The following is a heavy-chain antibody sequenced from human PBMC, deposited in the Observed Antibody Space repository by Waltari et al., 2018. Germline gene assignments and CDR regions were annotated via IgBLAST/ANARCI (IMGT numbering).Heavy chain of an antibody. D-gene: IGHD3-10*01. J-gene: IGHJ6*03. CDR2: IRGSGGST. Sequence: EVQLVESGGGLVQPGGSLRLSCAASGFTFSSYAMSWVRQAPGKGVEWFSAIRGSGGSTYYADSVKGRFTISRDNSKNTLYLQMNSLRAEDTAVYYCAKTSGGDYYYYYMDVWGKGTTVTVSS. CDR1: GFTFSSYA. CDR3: AKTSGGDYYYYYMDV. V-gene: IGHV3-23*04.